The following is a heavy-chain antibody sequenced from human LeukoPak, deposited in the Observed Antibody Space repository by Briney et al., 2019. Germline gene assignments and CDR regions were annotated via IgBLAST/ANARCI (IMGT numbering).Heavy chain of an antibody. V-gene: IGHV3-74*01. Sequence: QPGGSLRLSCAASGFTFSSYWMHWVRQAPGKGLVWVSRINSDGSSTSYADSVKGRFTISRDNSKNTLYLQMNSLRAEDTAVYYCAKDQSLQWPDYYFDYWGQGTLVTVSS. CDR1: GFTFSSYW. J-gene: IGHJ4*02. D-gene: IGHD6-19*01. CDR3: AKDQSLQWPDYYFDY. CDR2: INSDGSST.